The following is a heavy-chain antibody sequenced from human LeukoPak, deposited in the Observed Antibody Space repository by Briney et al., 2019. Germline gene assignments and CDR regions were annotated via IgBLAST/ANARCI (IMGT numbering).Heavy chain of an antibody. CDR1: GYTFTSYG. D-gene: IGHD6-19*01. Sequence: GASVKVSCKASGYTFTSYGISWVRQAPGQGLEWMGWINPNSGGTNYAQKFQGRVTMTRDTSISTAYMELSRLRSDDTAVYYCARSTAVADSADYWGQGTLVTVSS. V-gene: IGHV1-2*02. J-gene: IGHJ4*02. CDR2: INPNSGGT. CDR3: ARSTAVADSADY.